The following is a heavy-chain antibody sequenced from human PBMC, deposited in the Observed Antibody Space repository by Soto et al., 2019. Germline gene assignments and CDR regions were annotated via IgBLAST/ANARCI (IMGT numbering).Heavy chain of an antibody. V-gene: IGHV4-39*01. J-gene: IGHJ6*02. CDR3: ARHGGYAPPGYYGMDV. CDR2: IYYSGST. Sequence: SETLSLTCTVSGGSISSSSYYWGWIRQPPGKGLEWIGSIYYSGSTYYNPSLKSRVTISVDTSKNQFSLKLSSVTAADTAVYYCARHGGYAPPGYYGMDVWGQGTTVTVSS. D-gene: IGHD2-2*01. CDR1: GGSISSSSYY.